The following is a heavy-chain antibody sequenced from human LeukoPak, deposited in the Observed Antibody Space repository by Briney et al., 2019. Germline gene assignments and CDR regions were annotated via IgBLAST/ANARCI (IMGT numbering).Heavy chain of an antibody. CDR2: IRYDGSNK. Sequence: PGGSLRLSWAASGFTFSSYGMHWVRQAPGKGLEWVAFIRYDGSNKYYADSVKGRFTISRDNSKNTLYLQMDSLRAEDTAVYYCARDPIGDYYDSSGYFDYWGQGTLVTVSS. CDR1: GFTFSSYG. CDR3: ARDPIGDYYDSSGYFDY. J-gene: IGHJ4*02. D-gene: IGHD3-22*01. V-gene: IGHV3-30*02.